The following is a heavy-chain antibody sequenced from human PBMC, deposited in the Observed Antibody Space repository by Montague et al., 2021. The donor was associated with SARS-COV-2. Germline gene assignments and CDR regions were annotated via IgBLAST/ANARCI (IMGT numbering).Heavy chain of an antibody. V-gene: IGHV4-39*01. D-gene: IGHD5-12*01. CDR3: ARDRLRCGWFDP. CDR2: IYYTANT. Sequence: ETLSLTCTVSGGSIISTTSNWGWIRQPPGKGLEWIGSIYYTANTYYTPSLKTRVTISVDTSKNQFSLRLRSVTAADTAVYYCARDRLRCGWFDPWGQGTLVTVSS. CDR1: GGSIISTTSN. J-gene: IGHJ5*01.